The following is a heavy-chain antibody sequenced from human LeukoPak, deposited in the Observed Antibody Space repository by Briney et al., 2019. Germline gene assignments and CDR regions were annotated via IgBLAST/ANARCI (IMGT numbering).Heavy chain of an antibody. CDR2: IYPGDSNS. Sequence: GECLKISCKGSGYSFTSYWIAWVRQMPGKGLEWMGVIYPGDSNSKYSPSFQGQVTISADKSTSTAYLQWSSLKASDTAIYYCARTYVTQGAFDIWGQGTMVTVS. D-gene: IGHD1-14*01. CDR1: GYSFTSYW. CDR3: ARTYVTQGAFDI. J-gene: IGHJ3*02. V-gene: IGHV5-51*01.